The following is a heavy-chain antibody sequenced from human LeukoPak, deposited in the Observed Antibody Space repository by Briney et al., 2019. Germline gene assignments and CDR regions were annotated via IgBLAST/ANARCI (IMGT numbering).Heavy chain of an antibody. CDR2: INRGRST. V-gene: IGHV4-34*01. J-gene: IGHJ4*02. D-gene: IGHD3-10*01. Sequence: ETMSLTCAVYGGSFSGYYWSWIRQPPGKGLEWIGEINRGRSTNYNPSLQSRVTISADTSKNHFSLKLSSVTAADTAVYYCARGLGSGSYYKYWGQGTLVTVSS. CDR1: GGSFSGYY. CDR3: ARGLGSGSYYKY.